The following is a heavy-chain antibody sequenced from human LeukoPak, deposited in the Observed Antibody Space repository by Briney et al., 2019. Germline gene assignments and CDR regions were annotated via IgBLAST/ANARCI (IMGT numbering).Heavy chain of an antibody. D-gene: IGHD6-6*01. Sequence: AGSLRLSCAASGFTFSNAWMSRVRHAPGKGLKWVGRIKSKTNGGTTDYAAPVKVRYTISRDESKNTLKLKMNNHKTEDTAVYYCIAPRGYSGSDFDYWGQGTLVTVSS. V-gene: IGHV3-15*01. CDR3: IAPRGYSGSDFDY. CDR1: GFTFSNAW. CDR2: IKSKTNGGTT. J-gene: IGHJ4*01.